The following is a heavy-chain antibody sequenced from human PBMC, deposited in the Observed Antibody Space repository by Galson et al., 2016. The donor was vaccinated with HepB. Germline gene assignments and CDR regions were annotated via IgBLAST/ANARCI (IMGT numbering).Heavy chain of an antibody. CDR3: ATQLHCGGDCSDPYYFDY. D-gene: IGHD2-21*02. Sequence: SLRLSCAGSGFRFSNYGLHWVRQAPGKGLEWVSFISYAGSIKYYADSVKGRFTISRDNSKNTLYLQMNSLRAEDTAVYYCATQLHCGGDCSDPYYFDYWGQGTLVTVSS. CDR1: GFRFSNYG. CDR2: ISYAGSIK. J-gene: IGHJ4*02. V-gene: IGHV3-30*03.